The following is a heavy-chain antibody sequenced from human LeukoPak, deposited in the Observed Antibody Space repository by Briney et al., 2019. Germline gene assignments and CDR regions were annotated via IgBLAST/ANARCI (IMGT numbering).Heavy chain of an antibody. V-gene: IGHV3-9*01. J-gene: IGHJ4*02. Sequence: GGSLRLSCAASGFTFDDYAMHWVRQAPGKGLEWVSGISWNSGSIGYADSVKGRFTISRDNAKNSLYLQMNSLRVEDTASYYCAKDTYSSSLTGFDYWGQGTLVTVSS. CDR1: GFTFDDYA. CDR2: ISWNSGSI. D-gene: IGHD6-6*01. CDR3: AKDTYSSSLTGFDY.